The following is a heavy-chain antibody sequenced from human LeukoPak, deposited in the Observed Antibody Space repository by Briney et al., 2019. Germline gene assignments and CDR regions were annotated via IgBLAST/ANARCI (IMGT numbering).Heavy chain of an antibody. D-gene: IGHD3-22*01. CDR1: GGSISSYY. Sequence: PSETLSLTCTVSGGSISSYYWSWIRQPPGKGLEWIGYIYYSGSTNYNPSPKSRVTISVDTSKNQFSLKLSSVTAADTAVYYCARRNDYYDSSGYLLDYWGQGTLVTVSS. CDR2: IYYSGST. J-gene: IGHJ4*02. V-gene: IGHV4-59*08. CDR3: ARRNDYYDSSGYLLDY.